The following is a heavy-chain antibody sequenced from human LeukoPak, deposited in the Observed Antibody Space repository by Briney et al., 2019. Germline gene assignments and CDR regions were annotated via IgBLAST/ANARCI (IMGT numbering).Heavy chain of an antibody. V-gene: IGHV1-2*02. CDR1: GYTFTGYY. CDR2: INPNSGGT. D-gene: IGHD3-3*01. J-gene: IGHJ4*02. Sequence: ASVKVSCKASGYTFTGYYMQWLRQDPGHRLEWMGWINPNSGGTDYVQQFQGRVTMTRNPSISPASMDLSSVICDHPAEYYCARGGVTIFGVVAFDYWGQGTLVTVSS. CDR3: ARGGVTIFGVVAFDY.